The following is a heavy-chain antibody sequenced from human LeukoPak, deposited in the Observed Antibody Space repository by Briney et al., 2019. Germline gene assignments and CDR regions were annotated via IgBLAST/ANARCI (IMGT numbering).Heavy chain of an antibody. CDR2: INPYSGGT. V-gene: IGHV1-2*06. D-gene: IGHD1/OR15-1a*01. CDR1: GYTFTAHY. J-gene: IGHJ3*02. Sequence: ASVKVSCKASGYTFTAHYIHWVRQAPGQGLEWMGRINPYSGGTNFPQKFKGRFTMTSDTSISTAFVEVSSLRYDDTAVYYCARAKSGGTLEDTFDIWGQGTEVIVSS. CDR3: ARAKSGGTLEDTFDI.